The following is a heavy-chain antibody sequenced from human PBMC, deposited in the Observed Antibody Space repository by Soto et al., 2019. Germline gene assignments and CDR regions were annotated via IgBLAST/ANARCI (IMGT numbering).Heavy chain of an antibody. V-gene: IGHV3-30*18. CDR2: ISYDGSNN. Sequence: QVQLVESGGGVVQPGRSLRLSCAASGFTFSSYGMHWVRQVPGKGLEWVAVISYDGSNNYYADSVKGRFTISRDNSKNTLYLQMNSLRAEDTAVYYCAKGLVARARVLIDYWGQGTLVTVSS. D-gene: IGHD2-8*01. CDR1: GFTFSSYG. J-gene: IGHJ4*02. CDR3: AKGLVARARVLIDY.